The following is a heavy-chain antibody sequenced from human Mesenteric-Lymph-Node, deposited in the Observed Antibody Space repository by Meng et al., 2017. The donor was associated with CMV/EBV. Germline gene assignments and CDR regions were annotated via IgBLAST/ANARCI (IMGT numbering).Heavy chain of an antibody. CDR1: GFTFTNAW. CDR3: ARDFVDV. V-gene: IGHV3-48*03. Sequence: GGSLRLSCATSGFTFTNAWMTWVRQAPGKGLEWVSYISGSGNTRYYVDSVKGRFTISRDNAKNSLYLQMNSLRDEDTAVYYCARDFVDVWGQGTTVTVSS. D-gene: IGHD3-3*01. CDR2: ISGSGNTR. J-gene: IGHJ6*02.